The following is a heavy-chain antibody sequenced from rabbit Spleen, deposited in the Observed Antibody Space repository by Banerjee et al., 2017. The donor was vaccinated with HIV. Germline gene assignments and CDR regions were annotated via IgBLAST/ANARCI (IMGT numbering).Heavy chain of an antibody. CDR2: IDPIFGST. D-gene: IGHD7-1*01. CDR3: LREAGYAGYGDGIL. J-gene: IGHJ3*01. CDR1: GCDFSDYG. Sequence: QEQPVEYGGGLVQPGGSLKLSCKVSGCDFSDYGVTWVRQAPGKGLEWIGYIDPIFGSTYYASWVNGRFTISRHNAQNTLYLQLDSLTAADTATYFCLREAGYAGYGDGILWGQGTLVTVS. V-gene: IGHV1S47*01.